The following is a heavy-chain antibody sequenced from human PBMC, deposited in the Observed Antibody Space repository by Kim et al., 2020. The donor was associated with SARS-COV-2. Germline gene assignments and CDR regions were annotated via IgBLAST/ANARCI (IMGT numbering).Heavy chain of an antibody. D-gene: IGHD3-3*01. CDR3: ARGDYVLRFLEWTKVGGMDV. Sequence: SETLSLTCAVYGGSFSGYYWSWIRQPPGKGLEWIGEVNHSGSTNYNPSLKSRVTISVDTSKNQFSLKLSSVTAADTAVYYCARGDYVLRFLEWTKVGGMDVWGQGTTVTVSS. CDR2: VNHSGST. CDR1: GGSFSGYY. J-gene: IGHJ6*02. V-gene: IGHV4-34*01.